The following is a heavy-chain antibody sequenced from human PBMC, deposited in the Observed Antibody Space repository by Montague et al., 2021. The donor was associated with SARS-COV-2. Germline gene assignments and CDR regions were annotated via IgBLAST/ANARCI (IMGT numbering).Heavy chain of an antibody. CDR2: ISGSGSGT. CDR1: GFTFSSYS. CDR3: ASPMVNSGTYSDAFDI. Sequence: SLRLSCAASGFTFSSYSMSWVRQAPGKGLEWVSGISGSGSGTYYAVSVKGRFTISRDNSKNTLYLQMSNLRAEDTAVYYCASPMVNSGTYSDAFDIWGQGTMVTVSS. V-gene: IGHV3-23*01. J-gene: IGHJ3*02. D-gene: IGHD1-26*01.